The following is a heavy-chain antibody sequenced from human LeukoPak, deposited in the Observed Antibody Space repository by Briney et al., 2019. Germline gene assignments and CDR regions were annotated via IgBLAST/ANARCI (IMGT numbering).Heavy chain of an antibody. Sequence: GGSLRLPCAASGFTFSSYAMHWVRQAPGKGLEWVAVISYDGSNKYYADSVKGRFTISRDNSKNTLYLQMNSLRAEDTAVYYCEAGSGSVDYWGQGTLVTVSS. CDR2: ISYDGSNK. CDR3: EAGSGSVDY. V-gene: IGHV3-30-3*01. CDR1: GFTFSSYA. J-gene: IGHJ4*02. D-gene: IGHD2-15*01.